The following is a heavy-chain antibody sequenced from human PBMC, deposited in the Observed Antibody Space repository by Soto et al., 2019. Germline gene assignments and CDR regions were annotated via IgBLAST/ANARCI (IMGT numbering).Heavy chain of an antibody. D-gene: IGHD2-15*01. CDR2: INAGNGNT. J-gene: IGHJ5*02. CDR3: AREMACSGGSCYLINWFDP. Sequence: ASVKVSCKASGYTFTSYAMHWVRQAPGQRLEWMGWINAGNGNTKYSQKFQGRVTITRDTSASTAYMELSSLRSEDTAVYYCAREMACSGGSCYLINWFDPWGQGTLVTVSS. V-gene: IGHV1-3*01. CDR1: GYTFTSYA.